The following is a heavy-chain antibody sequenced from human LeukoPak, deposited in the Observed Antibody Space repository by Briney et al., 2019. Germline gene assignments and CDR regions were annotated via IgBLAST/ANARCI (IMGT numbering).Heavy chain of an antibody. D-gene: IGHD3-10*01. CDR2: IIPIFDTG. CDR3: ARESGITMLRGAHTP. CDR1: GYTFSSYA. J-gene: IGHJ5*02. Sequence: ASVKVSCKASGYTFSSYAISWVRQAPGQGLEWMGGIIPIFDTGNYAQKFQGRLTITADESTSTAYMELSSLRAEDTAVYYCARESGITMLRGAHTPWGQGILVTVSS. V-gene: IGHV1-69*13.